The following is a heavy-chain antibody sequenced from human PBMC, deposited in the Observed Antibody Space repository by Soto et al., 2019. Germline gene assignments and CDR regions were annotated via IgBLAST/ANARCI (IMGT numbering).Heavy chain of an antibody. J-gene: IGHJ4*02. CDR1: GGSVNSGSYY. V-gene: IGHV4-61*01. Sequence: QVQLQESGPGLVKPSETLSLTCSVSGGSVNSGSYYWSWIRQPPGKGLEWIGYIYYSGSTKYNPSLKSRVTISVDTSKNQFSLKLSSVTAADTAVYYCARAGLGDGSDYWSQGTLVTVSS. CDR3: ARAGLGDGSDY. CDR2: IYYSGST. D-gene: IGHD1-26*01.